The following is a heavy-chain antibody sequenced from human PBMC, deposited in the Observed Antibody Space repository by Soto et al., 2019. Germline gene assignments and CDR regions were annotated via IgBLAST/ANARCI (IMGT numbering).Heavy chain of an antibody. CDR1: GFTFSTYA. CDR2: ISGSGGST. V-gene: IGHV3-23*01. CDR3: AKSYSSNWYDYFDY. D-gene: IGHD6-13*01. Sequence: GGSLRLSCAASGFTFSTYAMSWVRQAPGKGLEWVSAISGSGGSTYYADSVKGRFTISRDNSKNTLYLQMNSLRAEDTALYYCAKSYSSNWYDYFDYWGQGTLVTVSS. J-gene: IGHJ4*02.